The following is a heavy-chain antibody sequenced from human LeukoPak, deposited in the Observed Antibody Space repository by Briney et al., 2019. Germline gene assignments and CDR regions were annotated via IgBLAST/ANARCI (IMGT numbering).Heavy chain of an antibody. V-gene: IGHV1-69*05. D-gene: IGHD3-22*01. J-gene: IGHJ4*02. Sequence: ASVKVSCKASGGTFSSYAISWVRQAPGQGLEWMGRIIPIFGTANYAQKFQGRVTITTDESTSTAYMELSSLRSEDTAVYYCAREEAAEYYYDSSGYYYQGDYWGEGTLVTVSS. CDR1: GGTFSSYA. CDR3: AREEAAEYYYDSSGYYYQGDY. CDR2: IIPIFGTA.